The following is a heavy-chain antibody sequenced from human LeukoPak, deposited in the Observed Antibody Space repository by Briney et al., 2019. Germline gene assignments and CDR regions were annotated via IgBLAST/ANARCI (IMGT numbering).Heavy chain of an antibody. J-gene: IGHJ6*02. CDR2: ISGSGGST. CDR1: GFTFSSYA. CDR3: AKGLDYDFWSGYAHYGMDV. V-gene: IGHV3-23*01. D-gene: IGHD3-3*01. Sequence: GGSLRLSCAASGFTFSSYAMSWVRQAPGKGLEWVSAISGSGGSTYYADSVKGRFAISRDNSKNTLYLQMNSLRAEDTAVYYCAKGLDYDFWSGYAHYGMDVWGQGTTVTVSS.